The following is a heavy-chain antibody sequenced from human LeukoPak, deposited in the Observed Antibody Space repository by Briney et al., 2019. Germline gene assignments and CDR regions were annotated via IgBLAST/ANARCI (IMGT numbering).Heavy chain of an antibody. D-gene: IGHD3-9*01. CDR2: IIPILGIA. CDR3: ARDILTGYASSYYYGMDV. CDR1: GGTLSSYA. V-gene: IGHV1-69*04. Sequence: SVKVSCKASGGTLSSYAISWVRQAPGQGLEWMGRIIPILGIANYAQKFQGRVTITADKSTSTAYMELSSLRSEDTAVYYCARDILTGYASSYYYGMDVWGQGTTVTVSS. J-gene: IGHJ6*02.